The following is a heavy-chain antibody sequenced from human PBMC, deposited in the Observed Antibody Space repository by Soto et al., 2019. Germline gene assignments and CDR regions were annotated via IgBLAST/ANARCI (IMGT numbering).Heavy chain of an antibody. D-gene: IGHD6-6*01. V-gene: IGHV3-23*01. CDR1: GFAFSSYP. Sequence: HPGGSLRLSCAPSGFAFSSYPMSWVRQAPEKGLEWVSGISDSGGLTYNADSVKGRFTISRDNCKNTLYLQMNSLRAEDTAVYYCARRAFGSSRAFDIWGQGTVGTVS. CDR2: ISDSGGLT. J-gene: IGHJ3*02. CDR3: ARRAFGSSRAFDI.